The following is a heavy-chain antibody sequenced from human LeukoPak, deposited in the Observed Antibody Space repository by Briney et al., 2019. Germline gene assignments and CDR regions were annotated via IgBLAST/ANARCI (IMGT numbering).Heavy chain of an antibody. J-gene: IGHJ4*02. CDR3: ARAYGSGSYYIV. D-gene: IGHD3-10*01. CDR1: GFTVSSNY. V-gene: IGHV3-53*01. Sequence: GGSLRLSCAASGFTVSSNYMTWVRQAPGQGLEWVSVIYSDGTTYYADSVKGRFTISRDNSKNTLYLQMNSLRAEDTAVYYCARAYGSGSYYIVWRQGTLVTVSS. CDR2: IYSDGTT.